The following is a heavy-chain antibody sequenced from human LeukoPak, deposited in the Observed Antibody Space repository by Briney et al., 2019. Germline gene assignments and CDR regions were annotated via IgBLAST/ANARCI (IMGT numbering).Heavy chain of an antibody. Sequence: GSLRLSCAASGFTFSSYAMSWVRQPPGKGLEWIGSIYYSGTTYYNPSLKSRVTISVDTSKTQFSLKLSSVTAADTAVYYCAREPRASSHWYFDLWGRGTLVTVSS. CDR2: IYYSGTT. CDR3: AREPRASSHWYFDL. V-gene: IGHV4-39*07. D-gene: IGHD1-26*01. CDR1: GFTFSSYA. J-gene: IGHJ2*01.